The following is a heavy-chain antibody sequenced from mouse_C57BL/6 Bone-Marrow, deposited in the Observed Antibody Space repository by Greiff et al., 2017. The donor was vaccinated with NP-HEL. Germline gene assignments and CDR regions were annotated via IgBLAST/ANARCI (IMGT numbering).Heavy chain of an antibody. D-gene: IGHD1-1*01. J-gene: IGHJ3*01. V-gene: IGHV1-55*01. Sequence: QVQLQQPGAELVKPGASVKMSCKASGYTFTSYWITWVKQRPGQGLEWIGDIYPGSGSTNYNEKFKSKATLTVDTSSSTAYMQLSSLTSEDSAVYYCARGFYYYGRAGFAYWGQGTLVTVSA. CDR2: IYPGSGST. CDR1: GYTFTSYW. CDR3: ARGFYYYGRAGFAY.